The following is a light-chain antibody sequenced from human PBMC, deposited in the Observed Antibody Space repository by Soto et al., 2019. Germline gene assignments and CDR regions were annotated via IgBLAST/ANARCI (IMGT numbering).Light chain of an antibody. Sequence: EIVMTQSPATLSVSPGERATLCCRASQTVSSNLAWYQQKPGQAPRLLIYGASTRATGIPARFSGSGSGTEFTLTISSLQSEDFAVYYCQQYNNWPPVTFGGGTKVEIK. V-gene: IGKV3D-15*01. CDR3: QQYNNWPPVT. CDR2: GAS. J-gene: IGKJ4*01. CDR1: QTVSSN.